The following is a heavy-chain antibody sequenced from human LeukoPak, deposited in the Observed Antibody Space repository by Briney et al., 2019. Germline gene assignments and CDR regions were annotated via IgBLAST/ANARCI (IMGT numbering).Heavy chain of an antibody. Sequence: SETLSLXCAVYGGSFSGYYWSWIRQPPGKGLERIGEINHSGSTNYNPSLKSRVTISVDTSKNQFSLKLSSVTAADTAVYYCARGHVDTAMVRYYYYYYMDVWGKGTTVTVSS. V-gene: IGHV4-34*01. CDR3: ARGHVDTAMVRYYYYYYMDV. CDR1: GGSFSGYY. CDR2: INHSGST. J-gene: IGHJ6*03. D-gene: IGHD5-18*01.